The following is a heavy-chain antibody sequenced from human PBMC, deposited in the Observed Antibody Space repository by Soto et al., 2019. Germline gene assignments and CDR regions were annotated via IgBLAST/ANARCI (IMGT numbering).Heavy chain of an antibody. J-gene: IGHJ4*02. Sequence: ASVKVSCKAAGYTFTDYAIHWVRQAPGQRLEWMGWIAPGNGNTKYSQNFQGRVTITRDTSATTAYMELSSLRSEDTAVYYCAKRSRLWTPECWGQGTLVIVSS. CDR1: GYTFTDYA. D-gene: IGHD2-21*01. V-gene: IGHV1-3*01. CDR2: IAPGNGNT. CDR3: AKRSRLWTPEC.